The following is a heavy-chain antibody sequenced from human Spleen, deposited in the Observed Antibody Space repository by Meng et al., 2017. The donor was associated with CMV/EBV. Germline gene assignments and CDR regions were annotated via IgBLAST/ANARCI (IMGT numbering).Heavy chain of an antibody. Sequence: SLKISCAASGFTFDDYAMHWVRQAPGKGLEWVSGISWNSGSIGYADSVKGRFNISRDNAKNSLYLQMKSLRPEDTALYYCVSSGLAFDIWGQGTMVTVSS. J-gene: IGHJ3*02. D-gene: IGHD2-15*01. CDR2: ISWNSGSI. CDR3: VSSGLAFDI. V-gene: IGHV3-9*01. CDR1: GFTFDDYA.